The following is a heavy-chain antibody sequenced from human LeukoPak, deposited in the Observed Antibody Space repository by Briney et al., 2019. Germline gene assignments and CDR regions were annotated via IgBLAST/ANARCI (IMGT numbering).Heavy chain of an antibody. CDR2: RYDSGRS. J-gene: IGHJ5*02. CDR1: GGPISTYY. Sequence: SETLSLTCTLSGGPISTYYWSCLPQPPGKGRAGCGYRYDSGRSYYNPPHKSRVTISVETSQNPFSLKMTSMTAADAAVYYCARVSGNYCDSSGHNWFDLWGKGTLVSVSS. D-gene: IGHD3-22*01. CDR3: ARVSGNYCDSSGHNWFDL. V-gene: IGHV4-59*12.